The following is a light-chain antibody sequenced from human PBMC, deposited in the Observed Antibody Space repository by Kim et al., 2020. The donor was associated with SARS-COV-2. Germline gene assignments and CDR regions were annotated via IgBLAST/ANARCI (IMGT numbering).Light chain of an antibody. CDR1: NIAPKT. Sequence: APGKTAIITCGGNNIAPKTVHWYQQRPGGLPVRVVYYDRARPSGIPERLSRSNSGNTAALTISRVEAGNEGDYYCKVWDSAKDHPVFGGGTQLTVL. CDR2: YDR. CDR3: KVWDSAKDHPV. V-gene: IGLV3-21*03. J-gene: IGLJ2*01.